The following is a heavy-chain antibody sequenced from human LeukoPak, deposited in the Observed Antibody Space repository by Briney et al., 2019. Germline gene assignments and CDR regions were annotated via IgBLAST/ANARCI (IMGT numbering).Heavy chain of an antibody. Sequence: GRSLRLSCAASGFTFDDYAMHWVRQAPGKGLEWVSGISWNSGSIGYADSVKGRSTISRDNAKNSLYLQMNSLRAEDTALYYCAKDMGGRIAARQGYFDYWGQGTLVTVSS. CDR1: GFTFDDYA. J-gene: IGHJ4*02. V-gene: IGHV3-9*01. CDR2: ISWNSGSI. D-gene: IGHD6-6*01. CDR3: AKDMGGRIAARQGYFDY.